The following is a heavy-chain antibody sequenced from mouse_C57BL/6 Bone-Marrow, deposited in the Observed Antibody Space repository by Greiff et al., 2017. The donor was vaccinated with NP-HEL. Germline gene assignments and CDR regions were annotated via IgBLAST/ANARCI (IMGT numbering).Heavy chain of an antibody. CDR3: ASYYSNYAWFAY. Sequence: VQGVESGGGLVQPGGSLKLSCAASGFTFSDYGMAWVRQAPRKGPEWVAFISNLAYSIYYADTVTGRFTISRENAKNTLYLERSSLRSEDTARYYCASYYSNYAWFAYWGQGTLVTVSA. CDR1: GFTFSDYG. J-gene: IGHJ3*01. CDR2: ISNLAYSI. V-gene: IGHV5-15*04. D-gene: IGHD2-5*01.